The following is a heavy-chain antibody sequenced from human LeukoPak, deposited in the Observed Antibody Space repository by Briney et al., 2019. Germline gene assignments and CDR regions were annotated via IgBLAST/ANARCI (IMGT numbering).Heavy chain of an antibody. D-gene: IGHD2-2*02. V-gene: IGHV4-34*01. CDR1: GGSFSGYY. J-gene: IGHJ4*02. CDR2: INHSGST. CDR3: ASSPCSSTSCYRAFDY. Sequence: SETLSLTCAVYGGSFSGYYWSWIRQPPGKGLEWIGEINHSGSTNYNPSLKSRVTISVDTSKNQFSLKLSSVTAADTAVYYCASSPCSSTSCYRAFDYWGQGTLVTVSS.